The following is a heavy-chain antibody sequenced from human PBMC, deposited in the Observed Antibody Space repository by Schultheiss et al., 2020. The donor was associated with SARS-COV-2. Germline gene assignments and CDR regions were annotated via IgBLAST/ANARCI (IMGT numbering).Heavy chain of an antibody. Sequence: LRRTLSLTCAVSGGSISSSNWWSWVRQPPGKGLEWIGEIYHSGSTNYNPSLKSRVTISVDKSKNQFSLKLSSVTAADTAVYYCARGRGLRYFGRYGMDVWGQGTTVTVSS. V-gene: IGHV4-4*02. CDR1: GGSISSSNW. J-gene: IGHJ6*02. CDR2: IYHSGST. D-gene: IGHD3-9*01. CDR3: ARGRGLRYFGRYGMDV.